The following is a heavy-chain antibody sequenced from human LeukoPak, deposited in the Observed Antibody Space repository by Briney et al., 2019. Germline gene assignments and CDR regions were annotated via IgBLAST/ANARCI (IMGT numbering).Heavy chain of an antibody. CDR1: GFNFSSYG. Sequence: GGSLRLSSSASGFNFSSYGLHWVRQAPGKGLEWVAVISYDESNKYYADSVKGRFTISRDNSKNTLYLQMNSLRAEDTAVYYCAMYGSGSYGYFDYWGHGTLVTVSS. CDR2: ISYDESNK. J-gene: IGHJ4*01. V-gene: IGHV3-30*03. CDR3: AMYGSGSYGYFDY. D-gene: IGHD3-10*01.